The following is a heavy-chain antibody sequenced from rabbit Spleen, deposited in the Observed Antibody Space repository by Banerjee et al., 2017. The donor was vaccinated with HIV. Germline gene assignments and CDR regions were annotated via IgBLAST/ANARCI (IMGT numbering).Heavy chain of an antibody. V-gene: IGHV1S45*01. Sequence: QEQLEESGGDPVKPGASLTLTCTASGFDLNNYYYMYWVRQAPGKGLEWIGCIYTGGSGGIYYATWAKGRFTISKTSSTTVTLQMTSLTAADTATYFCGRSSYSGYAGYGYGFSLWGPGTLVTVS. CDR2: IYTGGSGGI. CDR1: GFDLNNYYY. CDR3: GRSSYSGYAGYGYGFSL. D-gene: IGHD7-1*01. J-gene: IGHJ4*01.